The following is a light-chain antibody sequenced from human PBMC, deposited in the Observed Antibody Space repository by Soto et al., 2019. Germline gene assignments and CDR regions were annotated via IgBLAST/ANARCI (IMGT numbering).Light chain of an antibody. CDR3: QQYGGSPPWT. Sequence: EIVLTQSPGTLSLSPGERVTLSCRASQSVSSSYLAWYQQKPGQAPRLLIYDTSNRATGIPDRFSGSGSGTDFTLPISRLEPEDFAAYYCQQYGGSPPWTFGQGTKVEIK. V-gene: IGKV3-20*01. CDR1: QSVSSSY. J-gene: IGKJ1*01. CDR2: DTS.